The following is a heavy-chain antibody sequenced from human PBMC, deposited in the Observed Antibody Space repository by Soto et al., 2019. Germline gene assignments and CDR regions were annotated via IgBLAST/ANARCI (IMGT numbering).Heavy chain of an antibody. CDR2: IIPIFGTA. CDR3: ARDEWFYYSYYYGTDV. V-gene: IGHV1-69*01. Sequence: QVQLVQSGAEVKKPGSSVKVSCKASGGTFSSYAISWVRQAPGQGLEWMGGIIPIFGTANYSQKFQGRVTITADESTSTAYMELGILRSEYTAVYYCARDEWFYYSYYYGTDVCGQGTTVTVSS. CDR1: GGTFSSYA. D-gene: IGHD3-3*01. J-gene: IGHJ6*02.